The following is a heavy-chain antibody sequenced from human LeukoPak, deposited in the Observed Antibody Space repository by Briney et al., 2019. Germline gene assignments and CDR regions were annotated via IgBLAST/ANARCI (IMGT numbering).Heavy chain of an antibody. Sequence: SETLSLTCAVYGGSFSGYYWSWIRQPPGKGLEWIGEINHSGSTNYNPSLKSRVTISVDTSKNQFSLKLSSVTAADTAVYYCARGYSSSSYNWFDPWGQGTLVTVSS. D-gene: IGHD6-6*01. CDR1: GGSFSGYY. V-gene: IGHV4-34*01. CDR3: ARGYSSSSYNWFDP. CDR2: INHSGST. J-gene: IGHJ5*02.